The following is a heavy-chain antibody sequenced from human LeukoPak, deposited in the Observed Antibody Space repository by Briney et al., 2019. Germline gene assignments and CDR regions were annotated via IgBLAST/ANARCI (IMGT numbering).Heavy chain of an antibody. Sequence: TGGPLRLSCAASGFTVSSNAMSWVRQAPGKGLEWVLIISESGGTTYYADSVKGRFTVSRGNSKNTLYLQMNSLRAEDTAVYFCAKKRYPLDSWGQGTLVTVSS. V-gene: IGHV3-23*01. J-gene: IGHJ4*02. D-gene: IGHD3-9*01. CDR3: AKKRYPLDS. CDR1: GFTVSSNA. CDR2: ISESGGTT.